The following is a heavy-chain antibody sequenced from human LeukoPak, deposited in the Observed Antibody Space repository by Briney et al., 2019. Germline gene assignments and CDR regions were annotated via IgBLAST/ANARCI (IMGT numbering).Heavy chain of an antibody. Sequence: PGGSLRLSCAASGFTFSSYALNWVRQAPGEGREWVSAIGASGAYTFHADSVECRFTISRDNSRNTLYLQMNSLRAEDTAVYYCAKRPTMTTVTTPSWRVCDSWGQGTLVTVSS. D-gene: IGHD4-17*01. CDR2: IGASGAYT. V-gene: IGHV3-23*01. J-gene: IGHJ4*02. CDR1: GFTFSSYA. CDR3: AKRPTMTTVTTPSWRVCDS.